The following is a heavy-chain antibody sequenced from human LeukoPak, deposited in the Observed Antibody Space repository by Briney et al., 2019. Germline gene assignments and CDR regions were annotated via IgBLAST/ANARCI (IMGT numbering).Heavy chain of an antibody. Sequence: PGGSLRLSCAASGFTFSSYAMHWVRQAPGKGLEYVSAISSNGGSTYYADSVKGRFTISRDNSKNTLYLQMSSLRAEDTAVYYCAKIRGIRYCSGGSCLRLYYFDYWGQGTLVTVSS. CDR2: ISSNGGST. V-gene: IGHV3-64D*06. CDR3: AKIRGIRYCSGGSCLRLYYFDY. J-gene: IGHJ4*02. CDR1: GFTFSSYA. D-gene: IGHD2-15*01.